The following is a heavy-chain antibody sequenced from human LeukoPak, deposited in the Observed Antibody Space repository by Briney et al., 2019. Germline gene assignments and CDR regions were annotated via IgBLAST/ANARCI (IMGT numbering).Heavy chain of an antibody. V-gene: IGHV4-39*07. CDR2: IYYSGST. CDR1: GGSISSSSYY. J-gene: IGHJ4*02. Sequence: SETLSLTCTVSGGSISSSSYYWGWIRQPPGKGLGWIGRIYYSGSTYYNPSLKRRVTISVDTSKHQFSLKLSSVTAADQAVYYCARSSGSAVDYWGQGTLVSVSS. D-gene: IGHD6-6*01. CDR3: ARSSGSAVDY.